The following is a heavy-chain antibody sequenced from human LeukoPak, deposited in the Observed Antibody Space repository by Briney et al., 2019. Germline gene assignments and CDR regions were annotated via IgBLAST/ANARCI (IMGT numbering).Heavy chain of an antibody. V-gene: IGHV4-39*07. CDR1: GGSISSRSYY. Sequence: SETLSLTCTVSGGSISSRSYYWGWIRQPPGKGLEWIGSIYYSGNTYYNPSLKSRVTLSVDTAKNQFSLKLSSVTAADTAVYYCAGARSIAARLDYWGQGTLVTVSS. J-gene: IGHJ4*02. CDR2: IYYSGNT. CDR3: AGARSIAARLDY. D-gene: IGHD6-6*01.